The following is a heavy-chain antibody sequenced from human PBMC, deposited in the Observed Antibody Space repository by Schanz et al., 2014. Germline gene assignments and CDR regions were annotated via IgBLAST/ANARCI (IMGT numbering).Heavy chain of an antibody. CDR1: GLTFTSAW. D-gene: IGHD2-8*01. CDR3: TTDNGHFAFDF. V-gene: IGHV3-15*01. CDR2: IKGKTDGGTA. J-gene: IGHJ3*01. Sequence: EVQLVESGGGLVKPGGSLRLSCATSGLTFTSAWMSWVRQAPGKGLEWVGRIKGKTDGGTADYAAPMKGRFTISRDDSKNTLFLQMSSLETEDTAVDYCTTDNGHFAFDFWGQGTMVTVSS.